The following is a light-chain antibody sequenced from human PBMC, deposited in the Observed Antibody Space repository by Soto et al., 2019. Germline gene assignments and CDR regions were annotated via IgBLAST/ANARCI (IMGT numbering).Light chain of an antibody. CDR1: NSNVGSHNL. CDR3: CSYAGSNSSVV. J-gene: IGLJ2*01. V-gene: IGLV2-23*01. CDR2: ATT. Sequence: QSALTQPASVSGSPGQSITVSCTGTNSNVGSHNLVSWYQLHPGKAPKVLIYATTKRHSGVSNRFSGSKSGNTASLTISGLQAEDEADYYCCSYAGSNSSVVFGGGTKLTVL.